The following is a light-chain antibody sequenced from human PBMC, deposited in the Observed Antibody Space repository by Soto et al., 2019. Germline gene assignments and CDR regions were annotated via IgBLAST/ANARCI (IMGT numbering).Light chain of an antibody. Sequence: QSALTQPASVSGSPGQSITISCTGTSSDVGGYNYVSWYQQYPGKAPKLMIYDVSNRPSGVSNRFSGSKSVNTASLTISGLQAEDEADYYCSSYTSSNTYVFGTGTKLTVL. CDR3: SSYTSSNTYV. CDR2: DVS. J-gene: IGLJ1*01. V-gene: IGLV2-14*01. CDR1: SSDVGGYNY.